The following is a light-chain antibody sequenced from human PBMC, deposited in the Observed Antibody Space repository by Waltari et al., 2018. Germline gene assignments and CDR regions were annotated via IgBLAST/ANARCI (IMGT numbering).Light chain of an antibody. Sequence: DIVMTQSPDSLDVSLGEGATINCKSSQSVLYSSNNKNYLAWYQQKPGQPPKLLISWASTRESGVPDRFSGSGSGTDFTLTISSLQTEDVAVYYCQQYYSTPRTFGQGTKVEIK. V-gene: IGKV4-1*01. CDR3: QQYYSTPRT. CDR1: QSVLYSSNNKNY. CDR2: WAS. J-gene: IGKJ1*01.